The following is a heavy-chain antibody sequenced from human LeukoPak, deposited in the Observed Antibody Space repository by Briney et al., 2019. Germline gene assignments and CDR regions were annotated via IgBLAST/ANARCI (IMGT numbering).Heavy chain of an antibody. V-gene: IGHV1-69*04. J-gene: IGHJ4*02. CDR1: ADIFSSYA. Sequence: GASVKVSCKTSADIFSSYAINWVRQAPGQGLEWMGRIIPLTGVVNYGQKLQTRVTISADKSTSTAYMEVSSLRFEDTALYYCARSVTMIVGKQYYFDYWGQGTLVTVSS. CDR3: ARSVTMIVGKQYYFDY. CDR2: IIPLTGVV. D-gene: IGHD3-22*01.